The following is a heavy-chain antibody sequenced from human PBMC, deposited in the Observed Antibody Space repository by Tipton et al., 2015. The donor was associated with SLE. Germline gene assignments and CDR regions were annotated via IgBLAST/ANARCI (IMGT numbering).Heavy chain of an antibody. V-gene: IGHV4-34*12. J-gene: IGHJ4*02. CDR1: GESFLGYF. D-gene: IGHD1-1*01. CDR2: IIHSGTT. Sequence: LVKPSETLSLTCNVYGESFLGYFWTWIRQPPGKGLEWIGEIIHSGTTNYNPSLKSRVILSLDTSKNQFSLKLTSVTAADTAVYYCARVAPTEVFDYWGQGTLVTVSS. CDR3: ARVAPTEVFDY.